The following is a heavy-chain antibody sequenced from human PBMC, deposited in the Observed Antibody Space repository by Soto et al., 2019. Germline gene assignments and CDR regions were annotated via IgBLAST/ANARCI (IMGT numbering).Heavy chain of an antibody. CDR2: IIPIFGTA. CDR3: ARGGYYGSGSYSPLDY. V-gene: IGHV1-69*01. D-gene: IGHD3-10*01. Sequence: QVQLVQSGAEVKKPGSSVKVSCKASGGTFSSYAISWVRQAPGQGLEWMGGIIPIFGTANYAQKFQGRVTITADESTRTAYMELSSLRTEDTAVYYCARGGYYGSGSYSPLDYWGQGTLVTVSS. J-gene: IGHJ4*02. CDR1: GGTFSSYA.